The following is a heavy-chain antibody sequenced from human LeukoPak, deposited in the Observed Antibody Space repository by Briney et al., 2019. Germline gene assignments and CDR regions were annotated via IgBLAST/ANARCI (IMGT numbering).Heavy chain of an antibody. CDR3: ARDRYDSSGYLDY. CDR1: GYSISSGYY. J-gene: IGHJ4*02. Sequence: SETLSLTCTVSGYSISSGYYWSWIRQPAGKGLEWIGRIYTSGSTNYNPSLKSRVTISVDTSKNQFSLKLSSATAADTAVYYCARDRYDSSGYLDYWGQGTLVTVSS. D-gene: IGHD3-22*01. V-gene: IGHV4-61*02. CDR2: IYTSGST.